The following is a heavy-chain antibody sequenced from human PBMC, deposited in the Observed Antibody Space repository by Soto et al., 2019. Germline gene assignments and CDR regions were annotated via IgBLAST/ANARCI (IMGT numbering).Heavy chain of an antibody. V-gene: IGHV3-23*01. Sequence: RGSLRLSCAASGFTFSSYAMSWVRQAPRKGLEWVSAISGSVGSTYYADSVKGRFTISRDNSKNTLYLQMNSLRAEDTAVYYCAKLVAAPPYSEYWGQGTLVNVSP. J-gene: IGHJ4*02. CDR3: AKLVAAPPYSEY. CDR1: GFTFSSYA. CDR2: ISGSVGST. D-gene: IGHD1-26*01.